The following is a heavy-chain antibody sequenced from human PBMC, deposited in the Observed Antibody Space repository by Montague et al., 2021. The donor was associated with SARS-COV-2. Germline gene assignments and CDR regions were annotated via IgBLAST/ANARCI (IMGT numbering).Heavy chain of an antibody. CDR3: ARVGRQQLVRLSGMDV. D-gene: IGHD6-13*01. CDR2: INHSGST. J-gene: IGHJ6*02. CDR1: GGSISSSSYY. Sequence: SETLSLTCTVSGGSISSSSYYWGWIRQPPGKGLEWIGEINHSGSTNHNPSLKSRVTISVDTSKNQFSLKLSSVTAADTAVYYCARVGRQQLVRLSGMDVWGQGTTVTVSS. V-gene: IGHV4-39*07.